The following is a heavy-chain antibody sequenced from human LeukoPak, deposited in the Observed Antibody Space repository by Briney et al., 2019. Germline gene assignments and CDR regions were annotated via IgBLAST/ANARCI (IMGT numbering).Heavy chain of an antibody. Sequence: SETLSLTCTVSGGSISSYYWSWIRQPPGKGLEWIGYIYYSGSTNYNPSLKSRVTISVDTSKNQFSLKLSSVTAADTAVYYCARGQRSYGLLHDAFAIWGQGTMVTVSS. V-gene: IGHV4-59*01. CDR1: GGSISSYY. D-gene: IGHD5-18*01. CDR2: IYYSGST. J-gene: IGHJ3*02. CDR3: ARGQRSYGLLHDAFAI.